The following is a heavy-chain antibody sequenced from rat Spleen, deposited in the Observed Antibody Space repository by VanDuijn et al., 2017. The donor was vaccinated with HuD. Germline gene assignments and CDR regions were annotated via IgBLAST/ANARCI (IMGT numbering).Heavy chain of an antibody. J-gene: IGHJ2*01. V-gene: IGHV5-54*01. CDR2: IYHDSSKM. Sequence: EVKLMESGGGLVQPGNSLTLSCVASGFTFSDYGMHWIRQAPEKGLEWIAMIYHDSSKMYHTDTVKGRFTISRDNSKNTLYLEMNSLRSEDQAMYYCAAWGYRSYSLRVDYGGQGVMVTVSS. D-gene: IGHD1-2*01. CDR1: GFTFSDYG. CDR3: AAWGYRSYSLRVDY.